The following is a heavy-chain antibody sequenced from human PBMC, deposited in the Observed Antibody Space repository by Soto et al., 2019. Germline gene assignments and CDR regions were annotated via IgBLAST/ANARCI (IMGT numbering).Heavy chain of an antibody. J-gene: IGHJ5*02. CDR2: INSDGSST. CDR1: GLTFSSYG. D-gene: IGHD6-13*01. CDR3: ARWSGSREFDP. V-gene: IGHV3-74*01. Sequence: HPVGSVRHSCAASGLTFSSYGIHRVRQAPGKGLVGVSRINSDGSSTSYADSVKGRFTISRDNAKNTLYLQMNSLRADDMAVYYTARWSGSREFDPWGQGT.